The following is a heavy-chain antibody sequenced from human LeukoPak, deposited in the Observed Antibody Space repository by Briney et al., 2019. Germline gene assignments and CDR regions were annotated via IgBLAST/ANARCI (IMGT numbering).Heavy chain of an antibody. CDR1: GFTFSSYS. CDR3: ASGSSSWEFYGMDV. J-gene: IGHJ6*02. CDR2: ISSSSSYI. V-gene: IGHV3-21*01. D-gene: IGHD6-13*01. Sequence: GESLRLSCAASGFTFSSYSMNWVRQAPGKGLEWVSSISSSSSYIYYADSVKGRFTISRDNAKNSLYLQMNSLRAEDTAVYYCASGSSSWEFYGMDVWGQGTTVIVSS.